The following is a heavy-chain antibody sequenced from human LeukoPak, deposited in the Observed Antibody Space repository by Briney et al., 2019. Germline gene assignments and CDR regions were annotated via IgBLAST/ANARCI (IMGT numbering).Heavy chain of an antibody. J-gene: IGHJ5*02. CDR2: IYSRGTYI. V-gene: IGHV3-21*01. Sequence: GGSLRLSCAASGFTFSSYSMNWVRQAPGKGLEWVSSIYSRGTYIYYADSVKGRFTISRDNAKNSLYLQMNSLRAEDTAVYYCARSRTGPNWFDPWGQGTLVTVSS. CDR1: GFTFSSYS. D-gene: IGHD1-14*01. CDR3: ARSRTGPNWFDP.